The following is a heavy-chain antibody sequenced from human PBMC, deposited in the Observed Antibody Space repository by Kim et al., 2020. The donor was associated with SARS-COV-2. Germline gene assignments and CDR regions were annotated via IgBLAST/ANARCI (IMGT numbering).Heavy chain of an antibody. CDR2: IDCGNGNT. V-gene: IGHV1-3*01. D-gene: IGHD3-16*01. CDR1: GHFFTRDS. Sequence: ASVKVSCKTSGHFFTRDSIHWVRQAPGQGLEWMGGIDCGNGNTIYSQKFQGRVTFTTDTSASTAYMELSFLRSEDSAVYYCLGGFHFDYVGLGTLVTVSS. CDR3: LGGFHFDY. J-gene: IGHJ4*02.